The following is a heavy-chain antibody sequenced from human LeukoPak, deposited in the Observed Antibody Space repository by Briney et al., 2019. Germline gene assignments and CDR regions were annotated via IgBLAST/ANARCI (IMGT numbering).Heavy chain of an antibody. CDR2: IYYSGSS. CDR1: GGSISTNNYY. CDR3: ARLAQGSGTYGFDY. Sequence: SETLTLTCTVSGGSISTNNYYWGWVRQPPGKGLEWIATIYYSGSSYYNPSLKSRVTISVDTSKNQFSLKLSSVTAADTAVYYCARLAQGSGTYGFDYWGQGTLVTVSS. J-gene: IGHJ4*02. V-gene: IGHV4-39*01. D-gene: IGHD3-10*01.